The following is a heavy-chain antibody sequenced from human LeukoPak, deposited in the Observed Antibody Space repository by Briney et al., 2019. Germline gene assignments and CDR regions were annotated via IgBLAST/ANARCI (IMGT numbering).Heavy chain of an antibody. D-gene: IGHD1-26*01. CDR2: ISSSSSTI. CDR1: GFTSSDYY. J-gene: IGHJ4*02. V-gene: IGHV3-11*01. Sequence: GGSLRLSCAASGFTSSDYYMSWIRQAPGKGLEWVSYISSSSSTIYYADSVKGRFTISRDNAKNSLYLQMNSLRVDDTALYHCARKGLGGELGGFDSWGQGTLVTVSS. CDR3: ARKGLGGELGGFDS.